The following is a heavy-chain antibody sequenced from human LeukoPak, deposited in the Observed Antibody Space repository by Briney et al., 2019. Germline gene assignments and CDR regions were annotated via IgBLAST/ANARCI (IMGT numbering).Heavy chain of an antibody. CDR1: GFTFSSYN. Sequence: PGGSLRLSCAASGFTFSSYNMNWVRQAPGKGLEWVSSITSSSTYIYYADSVKGRFTISRDNARNSLYLKMNSLRAEDTAVYYCARDPYSGSYGNDYYYYMDVWGKGTTVTISS. CDR3: ARDPYSGSYGNDYYYYMDV. CDR2: ITSSSTYI. V-gene: IGHV3-21*01. J-gene: IGHJ6*03. D-gene: IGHD1-26*01.